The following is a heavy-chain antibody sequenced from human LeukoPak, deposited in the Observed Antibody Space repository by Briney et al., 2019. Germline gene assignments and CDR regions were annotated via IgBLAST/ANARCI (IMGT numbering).Heavy chain of an antibody. D-gene: IGHD3-9*01. CDR3: ARAGGRRYFDWLLFVPFDY. V-gene: IGHV1-18*01. CDR2: ISAYNGNT. CDR1: GYTFTSYG. Sequence: SVKVSCKASGYTFTSYGISWVRQAPGQGREWMGWISAYNGNTNYAQKLQGRVTMTTDTSTSTAYMELRSLRSDDTAVYYCARAGGRRYFDWLLFVPFDYWGQGTLVTVSS. J-gene: IGHJ4*02.